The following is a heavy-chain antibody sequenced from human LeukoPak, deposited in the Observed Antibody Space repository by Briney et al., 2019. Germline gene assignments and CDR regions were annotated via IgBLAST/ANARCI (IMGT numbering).Heavy chain of an antibody. CDR2: IYSSGST. Sequence: GGSLRLSCAPSGFTVSSSYMSWVRQAPGKGLEWVSIIYSSGSTYYADSVKGRFTISRDNSKNTLYLQMNSLRAEDTALYYCAKAKTQAMVLPGNYWGQGTRVTVSP. V-gene: IGHV3-66*01. J-gene: IGHJ4*02. D-gene: IGHD5-18*01. CDR3: AKAKTQAMVLPGNY. CDR1: GFTVSSSY.